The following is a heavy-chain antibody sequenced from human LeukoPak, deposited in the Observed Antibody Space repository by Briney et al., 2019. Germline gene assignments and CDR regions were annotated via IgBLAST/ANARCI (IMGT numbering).Heavy chain of an antibody. Sequence: RSSETLSLTCAVYGGSFSGYYWSWIRQPPGKGLEWIGEINHSGSTNYNPSLNSRVTISVDTSKNQFSLKLSSVTAADTAVYYCARAIPPYYMDVWGKGTTVTVSS. V-gene: IGHV4-34*01. D-gene: IGHD2-21*01. J-gene: IGHJ6*03. CDR1: GGSFSGYY. CDR2: INHSGST. CDR3: ARAIPPYYMDV.